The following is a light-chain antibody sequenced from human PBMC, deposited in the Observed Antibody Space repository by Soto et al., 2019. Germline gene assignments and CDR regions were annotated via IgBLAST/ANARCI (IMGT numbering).Light chain of an antibody. CDR1: SSDVGTYNY. Sequence: SVLTQPGSVTGSPGQAITISCTGTSSDVGTYNYVSWYQQHPGKAPKVMIYEVTYRPSGVSNRFSGSKSGNTASLTISGLQAEDEAEYYCSSYTGSSTLYVFGTGTKVTAL. V-gene: IGLV2-14*01. CDR2: EVT. CDR3: SSYTGSSTLYV. J-gene: IGLJ1*01.